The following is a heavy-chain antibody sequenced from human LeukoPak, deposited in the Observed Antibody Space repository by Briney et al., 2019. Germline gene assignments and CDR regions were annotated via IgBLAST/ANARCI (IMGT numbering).Heavy chain of an antibody. J-gene: IGHJ4*02. CDR3: TSAGDYYDSRVY. CDR1: GFPFSNAW. CDR2: IKSKTDGGTT. V-gene: IGHV3-15*07. Sequence: GGSLRLSCAPSGFPFSNAWMNWVRQPPGKGRDWVGRIKSKTDGGTTDYAAPVKGRFTISRDDSKNTLYLQMNSLKTEDTAVYYCTSAGDYYDSRVYWGQGTLVTVSS. D-gene: IGHD3-22*01.